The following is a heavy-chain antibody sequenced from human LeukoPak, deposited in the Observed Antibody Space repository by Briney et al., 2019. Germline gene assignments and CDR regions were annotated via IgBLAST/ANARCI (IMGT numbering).Heavy chain of an antibody. CDR1: GYTFTGYY. CDR3: ATHSPEWRYSGYYNYYYIDV. J-gene: IGHJ6*03. Sequence: ASVKVSCKASGYTFTGYYMHWVRQAPGQGLEWMGWINPNSGGTNYAQKFQGRVTMTRDTSISTAYMALSSLRSEDTAVYYCATHSPEWRYSGYYNYYYIDVWGKGTTVTVSS. V-gene: IGHV1-2*02. CDR2: INPNSGGT. D-gene: IGHD5-12*01.